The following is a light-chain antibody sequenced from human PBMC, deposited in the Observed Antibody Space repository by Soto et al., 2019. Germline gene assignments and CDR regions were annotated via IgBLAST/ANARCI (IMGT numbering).Light chain of an antibody. CDR3: QQYANSRT. CDR2: GAS. Sequence: EIVMTQSPATLSVSPGERATLSCRASQSVSTNLAWYQQKPGQGPRLLIFGASNRASGIPDRFSGSGSGTDFTLSISGLEPEDFAVYFCQQYANSRTFGQGTKVDIK. CDR1: QSVSTN. J-gene: IGKJ1*01. V-gene: IGKV3-20*01.